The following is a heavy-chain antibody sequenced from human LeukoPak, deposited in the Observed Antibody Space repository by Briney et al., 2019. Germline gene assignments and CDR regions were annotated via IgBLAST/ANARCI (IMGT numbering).Heavy chain of an antibody. J-gene: IGHJ4*02. Sequence: GASVKVSCKLSGYTPTVLSMHWVRPAPGGGRGWVGGSDPEVVETIYAQKFQGRVTMTEDASANTAYMELSRLRAEDTVVYYCATDLIGSGYDLPVGYWGQGTLVTVSS. CDR1: GYTPTVLS. CDR3: ATDLIGSGYDLPVGY. D-gene: IGHD5-12*01. CDR2: SDPEVVET. V-gene: IGHV1-24*01.